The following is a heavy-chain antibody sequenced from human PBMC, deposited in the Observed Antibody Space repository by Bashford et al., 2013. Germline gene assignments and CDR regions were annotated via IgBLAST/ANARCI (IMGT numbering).Heavy chain of an antibody. J-gene: IGHJ6*02. D-gene: IGHD4-17*01. CDR1: GGSFSGYY. CDR3: ARVDMAEDYGDSYYYYGMDV. V-gene: IGHV4-34*01. CDR2: INHSGST. Sequence: SETLSLTCAVYGGSFSGYYWSWIRQPPGKGLEWIGEINHSGSTNYNPSLKSRVTISVDTSKNQFSLKLSSVTAADTAVYYCARVDMAEDYGDSYYYYGMDVWGQGTTVTVSS.